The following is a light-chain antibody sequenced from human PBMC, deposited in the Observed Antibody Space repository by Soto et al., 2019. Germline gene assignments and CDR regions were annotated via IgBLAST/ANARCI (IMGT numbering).Light chain of an antibody. CDR3: SSYTSSSTYVV. J-gene: IGLJ2*01. CDR1: SRYVGGYNY. CDR2: EVS. Sequence: QSALTQPASVSGSHGQSITISCTGTSRYVGGYNYVSWYQQHPGKSPKLMIYEVSNRPSGVSNRFSGSKSGNTASLTISGLQAEDEADYYCSSYTSSSTYVVFGGGTKLTVL. V-gene: IGLV2-14*01.